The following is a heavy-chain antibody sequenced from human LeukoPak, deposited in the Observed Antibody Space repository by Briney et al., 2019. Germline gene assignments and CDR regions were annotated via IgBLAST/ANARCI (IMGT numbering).Heavy chain of an antibody. CDR1: GGSFIDYY. Sequence: SETLSLTCAVYGGSFIDYYWTWIRQPPGKGLEWIGEINHSENTNYNPSLKSRVTISVDTSKNQFSLRLSSVTAADTAVYYCPTQTGDSINGEPLYNWFDPWGQGTLVTVSS. CDR2: INHSENT. CDR3: PTQTGDSINGEPLYNWFDP. J-gene: IGHJ5*02. D-gene: IGHD7-27*01. V-gene: IGHV4-34*01.